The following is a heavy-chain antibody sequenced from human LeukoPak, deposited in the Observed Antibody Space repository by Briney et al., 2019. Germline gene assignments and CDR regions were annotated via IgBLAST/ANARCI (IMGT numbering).Heavy chain of an antibody. J-gene: IGHJ4*02. CDR3: ARDTYDILTGYSGSYGY. D-gene: IGHD3-9*01. Sequence: GASVKVSCKASGYTFTGYYMHWVRQAPGQGLEWMGWINPNSGGTNYAQKFQGRVTMTRDTSISTAYMELSRLRSDDTAVYYCARDTYDILTGYSGSYGYWDQGTLVTVSS. CDR2: INPNSGGT. V-gene: IGHV1-2*02. CDR1: GYTFTGYY.